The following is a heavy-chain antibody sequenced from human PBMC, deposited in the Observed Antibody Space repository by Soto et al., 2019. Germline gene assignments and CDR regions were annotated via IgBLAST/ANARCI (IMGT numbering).Heavy chain of an antibody. J-gene: IGHJ3*02. Sequence: QAQLVESGGGVVQPGRSLRLSCMASGFMIKNYVVHWVRRAPGKGLEWVAVVLFDGDNGDLADSVKGRFTVSSDKYMNMVYLHMTTLRVDETAVYHCARVMSPSHVNDAFDMWGKGTAVTVSA. CDR3: ARVMSPSHVNDAFDM. CDR1: GFMIKNYV. CDR2: VLFDGDNG. V-gene: IGHV3-33*01.